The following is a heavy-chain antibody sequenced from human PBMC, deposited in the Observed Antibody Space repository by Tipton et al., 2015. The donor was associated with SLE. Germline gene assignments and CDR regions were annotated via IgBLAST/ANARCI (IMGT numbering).Heavy chain of an antibody. Sequence: TLSLTCTVSGGSISSYYWSWIRQPPGKGLEWIGYIYYSGSTNYNPSLKSRVTISVDTSKNQFSLKLSSVTAADTAVYYCARHPDFWSGQRWFDPWGQGTLVTASS. CDR3: ARHPDFWSGQRWFDP. J-gene: IGHJ5*02. V-gene: IGHV4-59*08. CDR2: IYYSGST. CDR1: GGSISSYY. D-gene: IGHD3-3*01.